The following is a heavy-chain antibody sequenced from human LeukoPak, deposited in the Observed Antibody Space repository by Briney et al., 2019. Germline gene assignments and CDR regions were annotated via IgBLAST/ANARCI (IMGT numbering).Heavy chain of an antibody. CDR2: IYYSGST. V-gene: IGHV4-39*01. Sequence: SETLSLTCSVSGDSMNSGLSYWAWIRQPPGKGLEWIGTIYYSGSTGSTFYNPSLKSRVTISVDTSKNQFSLNLSSVTAADTAIYYCARHLYDKTGRPLDYWDQGTLVTVSS. CDR3: ARHLYDKTGRPLDY. CDR1: GDSMNSGLSY. J-gene: IGHJ4*02. D-gene: IGHD3-9*01.